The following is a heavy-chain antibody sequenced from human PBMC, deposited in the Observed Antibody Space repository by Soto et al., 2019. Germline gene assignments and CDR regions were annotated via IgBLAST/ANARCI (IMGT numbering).Heavy chain of an antibody. J-gene: IGHJ4*02. CDR3: ARLRLGDSSSKRYDC. CDR1: GDSISSSTYF. D-gene: IGHD3-16*02. CDR2: INYSGFT. Sequence: QLQLQESGPGLVKPSETLSLTCSVSGDSISSSTYFWAWIRQPPGKGLEWIGSINYSGFTYYNPSVRSRVTMSVDTSQNQFSLKLSSVTAADTAVYYCARLRLGDSSSKRYDCWGQGTLVTVSS. V-gene: IGHV4-39*01.